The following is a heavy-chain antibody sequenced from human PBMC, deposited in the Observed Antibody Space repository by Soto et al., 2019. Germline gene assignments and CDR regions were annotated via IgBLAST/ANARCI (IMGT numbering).Heavy chain of an antibody. CDR3: ATNEGRDGYSFDY. J-gene: IGHJ4*02. V-gene: IGHV3-30*03. D-gene: IGHD5-12*01. CDR1: TLTFSTYG. Sequence: SGGSLRLSCVASTLTFSTYGMHWVRQAPGKGLEWVAVISYESISTVYRDSVRGRFTISRDNSKNTLYLQMNSLTSEDTAVYYCATNEGRDGYSFDYWGQGTLVTVSS. CDR2: ISYESIST.